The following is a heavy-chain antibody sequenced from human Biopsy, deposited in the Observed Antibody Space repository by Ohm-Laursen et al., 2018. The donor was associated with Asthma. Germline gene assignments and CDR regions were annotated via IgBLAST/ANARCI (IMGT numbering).Heavy chain of an antibody. D-gene: IGHD1-26*01. CDR1: GGSFSSTY. J-gene: IGHJ6*02. V-gene: IGHV4-34*01. CDR3: ARGSSSRLSQWELLVSGGKRAHSYYGMDV. CDR2: THHSGYT. Sequence: SDTLSLTCAVYGGSFSSTYWSWIRQTPGKALEWLGDTHHSGYTPYHPSLSNCLTLTVDTTKNQFSLRLASVSAADTAVYYCARGSSSRLSQWELLVSGGKRAHSYYGMDVWGQGTTVTVSS.